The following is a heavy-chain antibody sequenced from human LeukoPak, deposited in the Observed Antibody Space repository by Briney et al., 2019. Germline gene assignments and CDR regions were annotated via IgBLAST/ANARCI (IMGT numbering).Heavy chain of an antibody. V-gene: IGHV4-4*09. CDR2: IYTSGNT. J-gene: IGHJ4*02. Sequence: SETLSLTCTVSGGSISSYYLSWIRQPPGKGLEWIGYIYTSGNTNYNPSLKSRVTISVDTSKTQFSPKLSSVTAAATAVYYCARGGSYYVYWGQGTLVTVSS. CDR3: ARGGSYYVY. D-gene: IGHD1-26*01. CDR1: GGSISSYY.